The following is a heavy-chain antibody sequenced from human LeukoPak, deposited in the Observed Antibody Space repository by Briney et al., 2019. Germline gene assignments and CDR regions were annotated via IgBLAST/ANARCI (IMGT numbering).Heavy chain of an antibody. D-gene: IGHD2-15*01. V-gene: IGHV4-30-4*01. CDR2: IYYSGST. Sequence: SQTLSLTYPVSGGFISIGDSYWGWIRQPPGKGPEWIGYIYYSGSTYYNPSLKSRVTISVDTSKNQFSLKLSSVTAADTAVYYCARTPLGSDYWGQGTLVTVSS. J-gene: IGHJ4*02. CDR1: GGFISIGDSY. CDR3: ARTPLGSDY.